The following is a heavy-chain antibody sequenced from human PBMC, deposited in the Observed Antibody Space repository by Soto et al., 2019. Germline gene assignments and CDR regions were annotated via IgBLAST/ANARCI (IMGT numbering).Heavy chain of an antibody. CDR1: GGSISNYY. V-gene: IGHV4-4*07. CDR3: ARAVFWSGYYPYYYYYGMDV. CDR2: IDTSGST. Sequence: ASETLSLTCTVSGGSISNYYCNWIRQPAGKGLEWIGRIDTSGSTNYNPSLKSRVTISVDTSKNQFSLKLSSVTAADTAVYYCARAVFWSGYYPYYYYYGMDVWGQGTTVTVSS. J-gene: IGHJ6*02. D-gene: IGHD3-3*01.